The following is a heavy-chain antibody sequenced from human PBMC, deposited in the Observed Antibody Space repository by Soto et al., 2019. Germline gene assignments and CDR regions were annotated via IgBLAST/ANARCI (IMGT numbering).Heavy chain of an antibody. CDR1: GFTFSIYA. CDR3: ARRGTIAVAGIVDY. Sequence: GGSLRLSCAASGFTFSIYATSLVRQAPGKGLEWVSAISGSGGSTYYADSVKGRFTISRDNSKNTLYLQMNSLRAEDTAVYYCARRGTIAVAGIVDYWGQGTLVTVSS. V-gene: IGHV3-23*01. D-gene: IGHD6-19*01. J-gene: IGHJ4*02. CDR2: ISGSGGST.